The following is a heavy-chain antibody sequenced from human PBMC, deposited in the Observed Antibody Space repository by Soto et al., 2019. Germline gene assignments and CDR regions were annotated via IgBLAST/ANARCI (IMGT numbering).Heavy chain of an antibody. D-gene: IGHD6-6*01. V-gene: IGHV3-74*01. CDR1: GFTFSIDW. CDR3: TRDRPGPQHYFDY. CDR2: INTDGSDT. Sequence: PGGSLRLSCAASGFTFSIDWMHWVRQAPGKGLVWVSRINTDGSDTSYADSVKGRFTISRDNAKNTLYLQMNSLRAEDTAVYYSTRDRPGPQHYFDYWGQGNMVTSPQ. J-gene: IGHJ4*02.